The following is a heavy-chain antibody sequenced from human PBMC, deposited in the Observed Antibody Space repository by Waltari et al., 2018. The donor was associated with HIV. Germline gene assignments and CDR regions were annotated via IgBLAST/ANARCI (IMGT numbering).Heavy chain of an antibody. Sequence: QVQLVESGGGLVQPGGSLRLSCAASGFLFRDFAIHRVRQAPGKGLEWVAVISREGSSKYYADSVQGRFTISRDNSKNSLHLHMNSLRPKDTAVYYCAREGIVAAPFDFWGLGTLVTVSS. CDR1: GFLFRDFA. J-gene: IGHJ4*02. V-gene: IGHV3-30*01. CDR3: AREGIVAAPFDF. CDR2: ISREGSSK. D-gene: IGHD2-15*01.